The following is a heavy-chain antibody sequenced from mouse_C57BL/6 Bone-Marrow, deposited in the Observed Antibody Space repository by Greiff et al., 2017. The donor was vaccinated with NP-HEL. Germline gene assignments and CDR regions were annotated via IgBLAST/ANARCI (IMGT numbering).Heavy chain of an antibody. Sequence: EVKLVESGEGLVKPGGSLKLSCAASGFTFSSYAMSWVRQTPEKRLEWVAYISSGGDYIYYADTVKGRVTISRDNARNTLYLQMSSLKSEDTAMYYCTRVDGFITTVVAVDYWGQGTTLTVSS. D-gene: IGHD1-1*01. CDR1: GFTFSSYA. CDR2: ISSGGDYI. V-gene: IGHV5-9-1*02. J-gene: IGHJ2*01. CDR3: TRVDGFITTVVAVDY.